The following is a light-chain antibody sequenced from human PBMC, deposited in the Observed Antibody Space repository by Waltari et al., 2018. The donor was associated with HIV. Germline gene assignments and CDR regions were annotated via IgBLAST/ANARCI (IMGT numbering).Light chain of an antibody. J-gene: IGLJ1*01. V-gene: IGLV2-23*02. CDR3: CSYARSSTFYV. CDR1: SSDVGSYTL. CDR2: EVT. Sequence: QSALTQPASVSGSPGQSITISCTGTSSDVGSYTLVSWYQHHPGKAPKLMIYEVTKWPSGISDRFSGSKSGNTASLTISGLQAEDEADYYCCSYARSSTFYVFGTGTKVTVL.